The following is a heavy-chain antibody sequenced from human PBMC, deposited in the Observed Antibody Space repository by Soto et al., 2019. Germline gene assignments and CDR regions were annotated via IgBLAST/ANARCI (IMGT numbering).Heavy chain of an antibody. CDR2: IYYSGST. Sequence: SETLSLTCTVSGGSISSYYWSWIRQPPGKGLEWIGYIYYSGSTNYNPSLKSRVTISVDTSKNQFSLKLSSVTAADTAVYYCAVTDTAMAPFDYWGQGTLVTVSS. J-gene: IGHJ4*02. CDR1: GGSISSYY. CDR3: AVTDTAMAPFDY. V-gene: IGHV4-59*01. D-gene: IGHD5-18*01.